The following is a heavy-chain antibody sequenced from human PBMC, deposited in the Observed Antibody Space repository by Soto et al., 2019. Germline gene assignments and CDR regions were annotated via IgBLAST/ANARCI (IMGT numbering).Heavy chain of an antibody. J-gene: IGHJ4*02. V-gene: IGHV1-18*01. CDR3: ARVEAPFGESLH. CDR2: ISPDDGNT. CDR1: GYTFSSYT. Sequence: CASVKVSCKTSGYTFSSYTIAWVRQAPGQGLEWLGWISPDDGNTEYEQKFQGRVTMTADTLTNNAYMELRSLKYDDTAVYYCARVEAPFGESLHWGQGTPVTVSS. D-gene: IGHD3-10*01.